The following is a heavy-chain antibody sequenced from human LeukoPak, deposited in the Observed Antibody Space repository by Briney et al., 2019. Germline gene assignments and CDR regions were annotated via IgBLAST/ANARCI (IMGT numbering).Heavy chain of an antibody. D-gene: IGHD1-26*01. J-gene: IGHJ4*02. V-gene: IGHV1-2*02. CDR1: GYTFTGCY. CDR3: ARVFTVGATKIDY. Sequence: GASVTVSCKASGYTFTGCYMHWVRQAPGQGLEWMGWINPNSGGTNYAQKFQGRVTMTRDTSISTAYMELSRLRSDDTAVYYCARVFTVGATKIDYWGQGTLVTVSS. CDR2: INPNSGGT.